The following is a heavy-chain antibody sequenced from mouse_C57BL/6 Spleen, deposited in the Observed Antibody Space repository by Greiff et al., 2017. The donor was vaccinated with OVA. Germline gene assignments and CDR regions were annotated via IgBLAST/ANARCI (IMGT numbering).Heavy chain of an antibody. D-gene: IGHD1-1*01. CDR3: ARSSSYVNWYFDV. CDR2: IYPGDGDT. J-gene: IGHJ1*03. Sequence: QVQLQQSGPELVKPGASVKISCKASGYAFSSSWMNWVKQRPGKGLEWIGRIYPGDGDTNYNGKFKGKATLTADKSSSTAYMQLSSLTSEDSAVYFCARSSSYVNWYFDVWGTGTTVTVAS. V-gene: IGHV1-82*01. CDR1: GYAFSSSW.